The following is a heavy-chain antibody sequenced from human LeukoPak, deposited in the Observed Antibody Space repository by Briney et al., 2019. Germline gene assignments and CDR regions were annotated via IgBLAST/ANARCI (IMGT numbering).Heavy chain of an antibody. Sequence: PSETLSLTCTVSGGSISSSIYYWGWIRQPPGKGLEWIGTIHYSGSTYYNPSLKSRVTISVDTSKNQFSLKLSSVTAADTAVYYCARSLKSSAPTKLGKYYSDYWGQGTLVTVSS. CDR3: ARSLKSSAPTKLGKYYSDY. CDR1: GGSISSSIYY. D-gene: IGHD7-27*01. CDR2: IHYSGST. V-gene: IGHV4-39*01. J-gene: IGHJ4*02.